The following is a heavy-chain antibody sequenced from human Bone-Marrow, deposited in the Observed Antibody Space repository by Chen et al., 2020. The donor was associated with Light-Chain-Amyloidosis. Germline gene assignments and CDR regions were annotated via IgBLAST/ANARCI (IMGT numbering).Heavy chain of an antibody. D-gene: IGHD5-12*01. V-gene: IGHV5-51*01. CDR3: ARRRDGYNFDY. CDR2: IYPDDSDA. Sequence: EVQLEQSGPEVKQHGGSLKISCKGSGYTFPNYWIGWVRQMPGKGLEWMGVIYPDDSDARYSPSFEGQVTISADKSITTAYLQWRSLKASDTAMYYCARRRDGYNFDYWGQGTLVTVSS. J-gene: IGHJ4*02. CDR1: GYTFPNYW.